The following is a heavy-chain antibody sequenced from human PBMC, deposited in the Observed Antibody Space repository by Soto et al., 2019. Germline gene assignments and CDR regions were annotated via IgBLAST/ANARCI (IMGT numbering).Heavy chain of an antibody. D-gene: IGHD2-15*01. CDR3: ARALLYCSGGSCPVDKTGGDY. V-gene: IGHV3-33*01. Sequence: GGSLRLSCAASGFTFSSYGMHWVRQAPGKGLEWVAVIWYDGSNKYYADSVKGQFTISRDNSKNTLYLQMNSLRAEDTAVYYCARALLYCSGGSCPVDKTGGDYWGQGTLVTVSS. J-gene: IGHJ4*02. CDR2: IWYDGSNK. CDR1: GFTFSSYG.